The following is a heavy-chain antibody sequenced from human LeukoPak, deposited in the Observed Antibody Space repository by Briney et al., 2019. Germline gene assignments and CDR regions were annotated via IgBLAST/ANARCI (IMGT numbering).Heavy chain of an antibody. J-gene: IGHJ3*02. V-gene: IGHV3-11*04. D-gene: IGHD3-22*01. CDR2: ISSNGRGT. CDR3: ARGSYYYDSSGYGPPDAFDI. Sequence: GGSLRLSCEASGFSFSDYQMTWIRQTPGKGLEWISDISSNGRGTSYADSVKGRFTVSRDNAKNSLYLQMNSLRAEDTAVYYCARGSYYYDSSGYGPPDAFDIWGQGTMVTVSS. CDR1: GFSFSDYQ.